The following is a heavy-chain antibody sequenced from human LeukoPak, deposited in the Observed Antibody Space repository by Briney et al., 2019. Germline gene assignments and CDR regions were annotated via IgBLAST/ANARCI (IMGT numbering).Heavy chain of an antibody. Sequence: GGSLRLSCAASGFTFSRYWMSWVRQAPGEGLEWVAKINQDGTEKAYVDSVRGRFTISRDNAKNSLFLQMNSLRAEDTAVYYCARGPLIAAAGTWWGQGTLVTVSS. J-gene: IGHJ4*02. CDR1: GFTFSRYW. CDR2: INQDGTEK. V-gene: IGHV3-7*03. D-gene: IGHD6-13*01. CDR3: ARGPLIAAAGTW.